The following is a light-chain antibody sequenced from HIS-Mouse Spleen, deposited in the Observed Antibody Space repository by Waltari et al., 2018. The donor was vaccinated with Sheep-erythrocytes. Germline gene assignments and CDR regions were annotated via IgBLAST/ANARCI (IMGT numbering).Light chain of an antibody. CDR2: KDS. V-gene: IGLV3-25*03. CDR1: ALPKQY. CDR3: QSADSSGTYRV. Sequence: SYELTQPPSVSVSPGQTARITCSGDALPKQYAYWYQQKPGQAPVLVIYKDSERPSGIPERLSGSSSGTTVTLTISRVQAEDEADYYCQSADSSGTYRVFGGGTKLTVL. J-gene: IGLJ2*01.